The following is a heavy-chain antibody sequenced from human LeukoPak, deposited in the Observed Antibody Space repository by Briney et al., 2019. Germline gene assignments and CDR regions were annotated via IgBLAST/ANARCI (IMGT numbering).Heavy chain of an antibody. Sequence: GGSLRLSCAASGFTFSSYSMNWVRQAPGKGLEWVSYISSSSSTIYYADSAKGRFTISRDNAKNSLYLQMNSLRAEDTAVYYCASLLGPPGLDMDVWGQGTTVTVSS. CDR2: ISSSSSTI. CDR3: ASLLGPPGLDMDV. V-gene: IGHV3-48*04. J-gene: IGHJ6*02. CDR1: GFTFSSYS. D-gene: IGHD7-27*01.